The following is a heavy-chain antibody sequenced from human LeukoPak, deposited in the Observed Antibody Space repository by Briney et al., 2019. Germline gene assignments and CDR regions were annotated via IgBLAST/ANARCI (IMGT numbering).Heavy chain of an antibody. CDR3: ARGGYYGSGNDFRFDS. Sequence: SETLSLTCAVYGGSFSGYYWSWIRQPPGKGLEWIGEINHSGSTNYNPSLKSRVTISVDMSKNQFSLKLSSVTAADTAIYYCARGGYYGSGNDFRFDSWGQGTLVTVSS. J-gene: IGHJ5*01. CDR1: GGSFSGYY. D-gene: IGHD3-10*01. V-gene: IGHV4-34*01. CDR2: INHSGST.